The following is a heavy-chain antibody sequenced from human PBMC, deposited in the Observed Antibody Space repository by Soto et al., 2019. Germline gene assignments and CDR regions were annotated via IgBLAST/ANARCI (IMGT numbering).Heavy chain of an antibody. CDR3: ASRRYYGDYYWYFDL. J-gene: IGHJ2*01. CDR1: GGSISSYY. V-gene: IGHV4-59*01. D-gene: IGHD4-17*01. CDR2: IYCSGST. Sequence: QVQLQESGPGLVKPSETLSLTCTVSGGSISSYYWSWIRQPPGKGLERIGYIYCSGSTNYNPSLKSRVTISVDTSKNQSSLKLSSVAAADTAVYYCASRRYYGDYYWYFDLWGRGTLVTVSS.